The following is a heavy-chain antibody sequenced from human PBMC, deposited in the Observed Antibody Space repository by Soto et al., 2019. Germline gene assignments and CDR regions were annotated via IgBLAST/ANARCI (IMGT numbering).Heavy chain of an antibody. V-gene: IGHV3-23*01. Sequence: PGGSLRLSCAASGFTFSSYAMSWVRQAPGKGLEWVSAISGSGGSTYYAEKVKGRFTISRDNSKNTLYLQMSCLRVEDTAVYYCANFSNGGLLWFGSPKLRYYYYMDVWGKGTTVTVSS. CDR2: ISGSGGST. D-gene: IGHD3-10*01. CDR1: GFTFSSYA. CDR3: ANFSNGGLLWFGSPKLRYYYYMDV. J-gene: IGHJ6*03.